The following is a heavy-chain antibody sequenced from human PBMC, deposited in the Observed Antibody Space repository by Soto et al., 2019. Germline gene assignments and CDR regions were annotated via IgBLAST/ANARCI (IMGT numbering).Heavy chain of an antibody. CDR2: INHSGST. Sequence: SWIRQPPGKKLEWIGEINHSGSTNYNPSLKSRVTISVDTSKNQFSLKLSSVTAADTAVYYFARGPYYYGSGSYYNWFDPWGQGTLVTVSS. V-gene: IGHV4-34*01. CDR3: ARGPYYYGSGSYYNWFDP. J-gene: IGHJ5*02. D-gene: IGHD3-10*01.